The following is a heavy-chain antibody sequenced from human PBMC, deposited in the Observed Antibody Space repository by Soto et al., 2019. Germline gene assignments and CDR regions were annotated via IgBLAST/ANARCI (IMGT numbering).Heavy chain of an antibody. J-gene: IGHJ6*03. V-gene: IGHV4-59*08. CDR3: ARMDYDFWSGPTYYYYYYYMDV. CDR2: IYYSGST. D-gene: IGHD3-3*01. Sequence: TSETLSLTCTVSGGSLSSYYWSWIRQPPGKGLEWIGYIYYSGSTNYNPSLKSRVTISVDTSKNQFSLKLSSVTAADTAVYYCARMDYDFWSGPTYYYYYYYMDVWGKGTTVTVSS. CDR1: GGSLSSYY.